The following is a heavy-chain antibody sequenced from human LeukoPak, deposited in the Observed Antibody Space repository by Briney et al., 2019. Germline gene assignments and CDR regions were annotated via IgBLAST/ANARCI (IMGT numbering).Heavy chain of an antibody. CDR2: IYTSGST. V-gene: IGHV4-4*07. CDR3: TRGTGTTGEVKFDP. J-gene: IGHJ5*02. D-gene: IGHD4-17*01. Sequence: SETLSLTRTVSGNSFGDYYWSWIRQPAGKGLEWIGRIYTSGSTTYNPSLKSRVTMSVDTSKSQFSLNLMSVTAADTAVYYCTRGTGTTGEVKFDPWGQGTLVTVSS. CDR1: GNSFGDYY.